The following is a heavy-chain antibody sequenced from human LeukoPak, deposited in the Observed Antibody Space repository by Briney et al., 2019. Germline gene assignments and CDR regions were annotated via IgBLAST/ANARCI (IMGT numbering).Heavy chain of an antibody. CDR1: GGTFSSYA. V-gene: IGHV1-69*04. CDR3: ARAPSLGYCSGGSCYLSPPDY. D-gene: IGHD2-15*01. Sequence: ASVKVSCKASGGTFSSYAISWVRQAPGQGLEWMGRIIPILGIANYAQKFQGRVTITADKSTSTAYMELSSLRSEDTAVYYCARAPSLGYCSGGSCYLSPPDYWGQGTLVTVSS. CDR2: IIPILGIA. J-gene: IGHJ4*02.